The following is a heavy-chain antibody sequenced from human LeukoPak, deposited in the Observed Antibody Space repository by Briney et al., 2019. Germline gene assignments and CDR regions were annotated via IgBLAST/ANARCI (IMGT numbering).Heavy chain of an antibody. CDR3: ARGYSYGYFDY. D-gene: IGHD5-18*01. J-gene: IGHJ4*02. Sequence: GASVKVSCKTSGYTFTAHYIHWVRQAPGQGLEWMGWISAYNGNTNYAQKLQGRVTMTTDTSTSTAYMELRSLRSDDTAVYYCARGYSYGYFDYWGQGTLVTVSS. CDR2: ISAYNGNT. V-gene: IGHV1-18*04. CDR1: GYTFTAHY.